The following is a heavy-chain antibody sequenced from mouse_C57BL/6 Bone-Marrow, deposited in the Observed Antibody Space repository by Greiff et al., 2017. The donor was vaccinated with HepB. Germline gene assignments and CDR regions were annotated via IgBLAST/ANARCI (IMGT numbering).Heavy chain of an antibody. J-gene: IGHJ2*01. CDR1: GYTFTSYG. D-gene: IGHD1-1*01. CDR2: IYPRSGNT. Sequence: QVQLQQSGAELARPGASVKLSCKASGYTFTSYGISWVKQRTGQGLEWIGEIYPRSGNTYYNEKFKGKATLTADKSSSTAYRELRSLTSEDSAGYFCARPFITTVVAPHYFDYWGQGTTLTVSS. CDR3: ARPFITTVVAPHYFDY. V-gene: IGHV1-81*01.